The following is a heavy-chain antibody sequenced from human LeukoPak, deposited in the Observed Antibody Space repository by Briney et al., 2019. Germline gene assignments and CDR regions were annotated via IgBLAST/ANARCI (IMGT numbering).Heavy chain of an antibody. CDR2: ISAYNGNT. V-gene: IGHV1-18*01. CDR1: GYTFTSYG. Sequence: GASVKVSCNASGYTFTSYGISWVRQAPGQGLEWMGWISAYNGNTNYAQKLQGRVTMTTDTSTSTAYMELRSLRSDDTAVYCCASTLNYYDSSGDFDYWGQGTLVTVSS. J-gene: IGHJ4*02. D-gene: IGHD3-22*01. CDR3: ASTLNYYDSSGDFDY.